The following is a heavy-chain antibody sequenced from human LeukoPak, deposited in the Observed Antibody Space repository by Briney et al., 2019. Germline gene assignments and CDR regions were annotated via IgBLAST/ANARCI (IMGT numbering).Heavy chain of an antibody. CDR3: ARAPLHDSSGHYYPH. CDR2: INGGNGDA. D-gene: IGHD3-22*01. CDR1: GYTFTDYG. Sequence: ASVKVSCKPSGYTFTDYGMHWVRQAPGQRLEWMGWINGGNGDAKYSQNFQGRVTIIRDTSASTAYMELSSLRSEDTAVYYCARAPLHDSSGHYYPHWGQGTLVIVSS. V-gene: IGHV1-3*01. J-gene: IGHJ1*01.